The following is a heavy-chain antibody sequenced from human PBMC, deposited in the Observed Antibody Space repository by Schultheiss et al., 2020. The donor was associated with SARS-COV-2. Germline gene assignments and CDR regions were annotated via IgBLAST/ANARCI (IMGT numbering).Heavy chain of an antibody. CDR2: IKSKTDGGTT. Sequence: GGSLRLSCAASGFTFSNAWMSWVRQAPGKGLEWVGRIKSKTDGGTTDYAAPVKGRFTISRDDSKNTLYLQMNSLKTEDTAVYYCTRALGDGEGFGELDYWGQGTLVTVSS. J-gene: IGHJ4*02. V-gene: IGHV3-15*01. CDR3: TRALGDGEGFGELDY. D-gene: IGHD3-10*01. CDR1: GFTFSNAW.